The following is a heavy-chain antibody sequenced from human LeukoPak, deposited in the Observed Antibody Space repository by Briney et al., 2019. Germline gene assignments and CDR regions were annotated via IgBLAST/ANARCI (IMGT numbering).Heavy chain of an antibody. CDR3: AKEDSSSWNFDY. V-gene: IGHV3-48*03. CDR2: ISRSGRTI. D-gene: IGHD6-13*01. CDR1: GFTFSSYE. Sequence: GGSLRLSCAASGFTFSSYEMNSVRQAPGKGLEWVPYISRSGRTIYYADSVKDRFTISRDNDKNSRYLQMNSLRAEDTAVYYCAKEDSSSWNFDYWGQGTLVTVSS. J-gene: IGHJ4*02.